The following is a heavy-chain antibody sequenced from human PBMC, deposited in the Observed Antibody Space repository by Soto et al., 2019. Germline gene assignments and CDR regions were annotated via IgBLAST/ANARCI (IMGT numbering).Heavy chain of an antibody. V-gene: IGHV1-69*01. CDR2: IIPIFCTA. CDR3: ARDPGAENKTFDY. Sequence: QVQLVQSGAEVKKPGSSVKVSCKASGGTFSSYAISWVRQAPGQGREWMGGIIPIFCTANYAKKFQGRVTITADESTSTAYMELSSLRSEDTAVYYCARDPGAENKTFDYWGQGTLVTVSS. J-gene: IGHJ4*02. CDR1: GGTFSSYA.